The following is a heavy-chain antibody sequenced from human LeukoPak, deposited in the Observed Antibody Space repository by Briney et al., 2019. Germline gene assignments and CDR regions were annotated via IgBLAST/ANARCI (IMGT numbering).Heavy chain of an antibody. CDR1: GFPFIGFG. CDR2: ISYDGSNK. D-gene: IGHD5-24*01. J-gene: IGHJ4*02. Sequence: GGSLGLPCPASGFPFIGFGMPWAGQAPGKGLEWVAVISYDGSNKYYADSVKGRFTISRDNSKNTLYLQMNSLRAEDTAVYYCAKESRDGYNFDYWGQGTLVTVSS. CDR3: AKESRDGYNFDY. V-gene: IGHV3-30*18.